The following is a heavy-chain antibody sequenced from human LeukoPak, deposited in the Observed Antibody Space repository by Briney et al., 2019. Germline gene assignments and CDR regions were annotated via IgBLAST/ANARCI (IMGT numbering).Heavy chain of an antibody. CDR2: INHSGST. CDR3: ARREIWSGYSHH. D-gene: IGHD3-3*01. V-gene: IGHV4-34*01. J-gene: IGHJ5*02. CDR1: GGSFSGYY. Sequence: SETLSLTCAVYGGSFSGYYWSWIRQPPGKGLEWIGEINHSGSTNYNPSLKSRVIISVDTSKNQFSLKLSSVTAADTAVYYCARREIWSGYSHHWGQGTLVTVSS.